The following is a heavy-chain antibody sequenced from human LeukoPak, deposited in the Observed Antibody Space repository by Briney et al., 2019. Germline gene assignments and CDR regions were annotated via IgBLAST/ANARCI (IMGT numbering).Heavy chain of an antibody. V-gene: IGHV4-34*01. D-gene: IGHD6-13*01. Sequence: SETLSLTCAVYGGSFSGYYWSRIRQPPGKGLEWIGEINHSGSTNYSPSLQSRVTISVDTSKNQFSLTLSSVTAADTAVYYCARGGSYSRGYYYYYMDVWGKGTTVTVSS. CDR2: INHSGST. J-gene: IGHJ6*03. CDR3: ARGGSYSRGYYYYYMDV. CDR1: GGSFSGYY.